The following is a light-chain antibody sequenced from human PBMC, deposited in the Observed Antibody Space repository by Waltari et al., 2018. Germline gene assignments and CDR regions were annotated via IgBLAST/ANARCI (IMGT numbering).Light chain of an antibody. V-gene: IGKV3-15*01. Sequence: DIVLTQSPATPSLSQGERATLSCRASQHINMNLAWYQQKPGQAPRLLFYGASTRESGVPARFSGSGSGTEFTLTISSLQSEDFGLYYCQHYNDWPPWTFGQGTRVE. CDR3: QHYNDWPPWT. J-gene: IGKJ1*01. CDR1: QHINMN. CDR2: GAS.